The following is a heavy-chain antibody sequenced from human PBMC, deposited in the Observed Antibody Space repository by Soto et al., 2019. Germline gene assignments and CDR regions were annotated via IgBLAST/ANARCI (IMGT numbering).Heavy chain of an antibody. CDR3: ARGGIVLVPRRNWFDP. D-gene: IGHD2-21*01. CDR2: INQSGST. J-gene: IGHJ5*02. Sequence: QVQLQQWGAGLLKPSETLSLTCAVYGGSFSGYYWSWIRQPPGKGQEWIGEINQSGSTNDNPSLKRRVIISVDTAKNQYPLKLSSVTPADTAVYYCARGGIVLVPRRNWFDPWGQGTLVTVSS. CDR1: GGSFSGYY. V-gene: IGHV4-34*01.